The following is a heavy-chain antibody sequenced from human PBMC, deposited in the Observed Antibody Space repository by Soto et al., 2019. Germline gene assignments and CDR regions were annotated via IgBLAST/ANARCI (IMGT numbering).Heavy chain of an antibody. CDR2: IIPILGIA. CDR3: ARDLAGIAAAGTGGTL. V-gene: IGHV1-69*08. Sequence: QVQLVQSGAEVKKPGSSVKVSCKASGGTFSSYTISWVRQAPGQGLEWMGRIIPILGIANYAQKFQGRVTITADKSTSTAYMELSSLRSEDTAVYYCARDLAGIAAAGTGGTLWGRGTLVTVSS. D-gene: IGHD6-13*01. J-gene: IGHJ2*01. CDR1: GGTFSSYT.